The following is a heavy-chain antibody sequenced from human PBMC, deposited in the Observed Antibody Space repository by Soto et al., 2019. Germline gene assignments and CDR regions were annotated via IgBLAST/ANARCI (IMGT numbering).Heavy chain of an antibody. CDR2: IIPIFGTA. CDR1: GGTFSSYA. D-gene: IGHD4-17*01. Sequence: QVQLVQSGAEVKKPGSSVKVSCKASGGTFSSYAISWVRQAPGQGLEWMGGIIPIFGTANYAQKFQGRVTSTADEATSTAYMELSSVRSEDTAVYYCAVATTVMGPVDYYDGMDVWGQGTTVTVSS. J-gene: IGHJ6*02. CDR3: AVATTVMGPVDYYDGMDV. V-gene: IGHV1-69*01.